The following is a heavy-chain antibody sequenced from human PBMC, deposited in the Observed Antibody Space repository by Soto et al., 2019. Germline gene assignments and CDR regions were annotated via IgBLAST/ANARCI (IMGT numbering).Heavy chain of an antibody. Sequence: QITLEESGPTRVKPTQSLALTCTFSGFSLSTSGVGVGWVRQPPGKALEWLALIYWDDDKRYSPSLQSRLTITKDTAKNRVVLIMINMDPVDTATYSGAHSPWTGTKDYFDYRGQGTLVTVSS. CDR2: IYWDDDK. J-gene: IGHJ4*02. CDR1: GFSLSTSGVG. V-gene: IGHV2-5*02. D-gene: IGHD1-1*01. CDR3: AHSPWTGTKDYFDY.